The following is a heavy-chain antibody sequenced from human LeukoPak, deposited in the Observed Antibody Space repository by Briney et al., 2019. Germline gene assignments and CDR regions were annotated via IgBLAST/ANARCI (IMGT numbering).Heavy chain of an antibody. D-gene: IGHD5-18*01. V-gene: IGHV3-49*03. CDR2: IRSKAYGGTT. CDR3: TTDQYSYGYY. J-gene: IGHJ4*02. CDR1: GFTFGDYA. Sequence: GGPLRLSVPASGFTFGDYAMSWFRRAPGKGLRWVGFIRSKAYGGTTEYAASVKGRFTISRDDSKSVAYLQMNSLKTEDTALYYCTTDQYSYGYYWGQGTLVTVSS.